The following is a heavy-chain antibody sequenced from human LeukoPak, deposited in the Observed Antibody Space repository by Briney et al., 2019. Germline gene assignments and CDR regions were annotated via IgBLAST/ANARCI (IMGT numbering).Heavy chain of an antibody. CDR3: ARAPIVVVSTPSFDT. V-gene: IGHV4-39*07. J-gene: IGHJ4*02. D-gene: IGHD3-22*01. Sequence: SETLSLTCTVSDGSFTSGNYYWGWLRQPPGKGLEWIATIYYSGSTIYTPSLKSRLAISRDTSSYQFSLRLTSVTAADTAVYYCARAPIVVVSTPSFDTWGQGILVTVSS. CDR1: DGSFTSGNYY. CDR2: IYYSGST.